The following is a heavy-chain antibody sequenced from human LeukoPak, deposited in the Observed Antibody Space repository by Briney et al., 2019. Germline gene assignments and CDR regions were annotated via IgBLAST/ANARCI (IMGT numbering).Heavy chain of an antibody. CDR3: AKYTNYYYYMDV. CDR2: IYSGGST. CDR1: GFTVSSNY. D-gene: IGHD5-18*01. V-gene: IGHV3-53*01. J-gene: IGHJ6*03. Sequence: GGSLRLSCAASGFTVSSNYMSWVRQAPGKGLEWVSVIYSGGSTYSADSVKGRFTISRDNSKNTLYLQMNSLRAEDTAVYYCAKYTNYYYYMDVWGKGTTVTVSS.